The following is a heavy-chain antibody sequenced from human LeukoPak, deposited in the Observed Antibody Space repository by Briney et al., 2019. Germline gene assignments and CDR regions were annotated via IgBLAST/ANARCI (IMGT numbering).Heavy chain of an antibody. Sequence: SGGSLRLSCAASGFTFSSYSMNWVRQAPGKGLEWVSSISSSSSYIYYADSVKGRFTISRDNAKNSLYLQMNSLRAEDTAVYYCAKRRRYYFDYWGQGTLVTVSS. CDR1: GFTFSSYS. CDR3: AKRRRYYFDY. CDR2: ISSSSSYI. V-gene: IGHV3-21*01. D-gene: IGHD3-16*01. J-gene: IGHJ4*02.